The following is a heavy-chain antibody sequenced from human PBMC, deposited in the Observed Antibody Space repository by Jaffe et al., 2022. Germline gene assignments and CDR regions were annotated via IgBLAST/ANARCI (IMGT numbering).Heavy chain of an antibody. D-gene: IGHD2-2*01. CDR3: TKLVDWGETFDY. Sequence: EVQLVESGGGLVQPGGSLKLSCAASGFTFSGSSIHWVRQASGKGLEWIGRIKNKANDYATAYAASVKGRFTISRDDSKNTAYLEINSLKTEDTAVYYCTKLVDWGETFDYWGQGTLVTVSS. CDR2: IKNKANDYAT. J-gene: IGHJ4*02. CDR1: GFTFSGSS. V-gene: IGHV3-73*02.